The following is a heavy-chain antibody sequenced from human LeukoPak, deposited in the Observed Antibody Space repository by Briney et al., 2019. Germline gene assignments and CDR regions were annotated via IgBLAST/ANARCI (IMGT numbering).Heavy chain of an antibody. CDR3: AVRSSTANYYYYYMDV. CDR2: IIPIFGTA. J-gene: IGHJ6*03. Sequence: SVKVSCKASGYTFTGYYMHWVRQAPGQGLEWMGGIIPIFGTANYAQKFQGRVTITADKSTSTAYMELSSLRSEDTAVYYCAVRSSTANYYYYYMDVWGKGTTVTVSS. CDR1: GYTFTGYY. D-gene: IGHD2-2*01. V-gene: IGHV1-69*06.